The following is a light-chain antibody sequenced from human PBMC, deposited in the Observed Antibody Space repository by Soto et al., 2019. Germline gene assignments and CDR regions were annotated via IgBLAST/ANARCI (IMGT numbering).Light chain of an antibody. J-gene: IGKJ1*01. CDR3: QQYTDWPLT. Sequence: EIVMTQSPDTLSVSPGERATLSCRASQSVSSNLAWYQHKPGQAPRLLMYGASTRATGVPARFSGSGSGTESTLTISSLQSEDFAVYYCQQYTDWPLTFGQATRVEIK. V-gene: IGKV3-15*01. CDR2: GAS. CDR1: QSVSSN.